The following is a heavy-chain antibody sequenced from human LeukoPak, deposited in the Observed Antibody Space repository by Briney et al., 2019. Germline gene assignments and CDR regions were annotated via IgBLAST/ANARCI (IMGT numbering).Heavy chain of an antibody. V-gene: IGHV3-21*01. CDR1: GFTFSSYS. CDR2: ISTTSFYI. CDR3: TRDLPDY. Sequence: GGSLRLSCAASGFTFSSYSMNWVRQAPGKGLEWVSSISTTSFYIYYADSVKGRFTISRDNAKNSLYLQMNSLRAEDTALYYCTRDLPDYWGQGTLVTVSS. J-gene: IGHJ4*02.